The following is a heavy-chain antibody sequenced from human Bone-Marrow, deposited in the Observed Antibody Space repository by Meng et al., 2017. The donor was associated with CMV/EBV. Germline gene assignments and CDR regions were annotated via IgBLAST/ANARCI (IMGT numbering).Heavy chain of an antibody. Sequence: GESLKISCAASGFTVSSNYMSWVRQAPGKGLEWVSVIYSGGSTYYADSVKGRFTISRDNAKNSLYLQMNSLRAEDTAVYYCARDFGSSFDYWGQGTLVTVSS. CDR2: IYSGGST. D-gene: IGHD6-6*01. CDR1: GFTVSSNY. V-gene: IGHV3-53*01. CDR3: ARDFGSSFDY. J-gene: IGHJ4*02.